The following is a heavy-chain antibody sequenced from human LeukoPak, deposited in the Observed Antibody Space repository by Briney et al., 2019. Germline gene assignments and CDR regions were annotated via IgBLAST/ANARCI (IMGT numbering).Heavy chain of an antibody. CDR2: INSDGSRT. CDR1: GFTFSRYW. D-gene: IGHD2-15*01. J-gene: IGHJ6*02. V-gene: IGHV3-74*01. Sequence: GGSLRLSCAAPGFTFSRYWMHWVRQAPGKGLMWVSRINSDGSRTSYADSVKGRFSISRDNAKNTVYLQMNSLSAEDTAVYYCARGCSVSSCDYYYGMDVWGQGTTVTVSS. CDR3: ARGCSVSSCDYYYGMDV.